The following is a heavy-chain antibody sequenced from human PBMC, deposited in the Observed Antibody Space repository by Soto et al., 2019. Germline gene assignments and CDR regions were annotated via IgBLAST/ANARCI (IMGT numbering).Heavy chain of an antibody. CDR1: GFILSSYG. J-gene: IGHJ5*02. CDR2: IKQDGSEK. D-gene: IGHD6-6*01. V-gene: IGHV3-7*01. CDR3: ARSIASRLNWFPH. Sequence: GVSLRLSCTASGFILSSYGKIGVRQAPGKGREWVANIKQDGSEKYYVDSVKGRFTISRDNAKNSLYLQMNSLRAEDTAVYYCARSIASRLNWFPHWAQGTLFTVFS.